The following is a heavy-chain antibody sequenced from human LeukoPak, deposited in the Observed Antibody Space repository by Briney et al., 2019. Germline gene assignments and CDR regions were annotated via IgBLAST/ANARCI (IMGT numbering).Heavy chain of an antibody. J-gene: IGHJ5*02. CDR3: ARGSQRHPNNWFDP. D-gene: IGHD1-1*01. V-gene: IGHV4-59*01. CDR1: GGSISSYY. Sequence: PSETLSLTCTVSGGSISSYYWNWLRQSPGKGLEWIGYIYYSESTNYNPSLKSRVTISVDMSKNQFSLKLNSVTAADTAVYYCARGSQRHPNNWFDPWGQGTQVTVSS. CDR2: IYYSEST.